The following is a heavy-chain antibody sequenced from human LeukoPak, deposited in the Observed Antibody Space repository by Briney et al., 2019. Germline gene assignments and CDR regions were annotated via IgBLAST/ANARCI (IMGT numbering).Heavy chain of an antibody. D-gene: IGHD3-3*01. CDR3: ARQGDFWSGYPSDY. Sequence: SETLSLTCTVSGDSISSSTYYWGWIRQPPGKGLEWIGSIYYSGSTYYNPSLKSRVTISVDTSKNQFSLKLRSVSDADTAVYYCARQGDFWSGYPSDYWGQGTLVTVSS. CDR1: GDSISSSTYY. CDR2: IYYSGST. V-gene: IGHV4-39*01. J-gene: IGHJ4*02.